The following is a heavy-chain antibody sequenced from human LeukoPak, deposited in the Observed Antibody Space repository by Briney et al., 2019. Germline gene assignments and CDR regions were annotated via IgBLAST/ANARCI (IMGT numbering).Heavy chain of an antibody. CDR3: ARGSVVVAARYYFDY. J-gene: IGHJ4*02. CDR1: GGSFSGYY. Sequence: SETLSLTCAVYGGSFSGYYWSWIRQPPGKGLEWIGEINHSGSTNYSPSLKSRVTISVDTSKNQFSLKLSSVTAADTAVYYCARGSVVVAARYYFDYWGQGTLVTVSS. D-gene: IGHD2-15*01. CDR2: INHSGST. V-gene: IGHV4-34*01.